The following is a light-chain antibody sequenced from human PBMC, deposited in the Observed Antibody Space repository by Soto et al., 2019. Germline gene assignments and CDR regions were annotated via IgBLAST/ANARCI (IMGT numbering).Light chain of an antibody. CDR2: AAS. CDR3: QQSYSTPPVT. J-gene: IGKJ1*01. CDR1: QSISSY. V-gene: IGKV1-39*01. Sequence: IHVTESPSSLSASVGDRVTITCRASQSISSYLNWYQQKPGKAPKLLIYAASSLQSGVPSRFSGSGSGTDFTLTISSLQPEDFATYYCQQSYSTPPVTFGQGTKVDIK.